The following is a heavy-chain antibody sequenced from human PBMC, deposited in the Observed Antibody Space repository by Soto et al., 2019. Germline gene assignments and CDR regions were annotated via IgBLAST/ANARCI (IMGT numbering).Heavy chain of an antibody. D-gene: IGHD3-16*01. Sequence: PGGSLRLSCAASGSTFSSYGMHWVRQAPGKGLEWVAVISYDGSNKYYADSVKGRFIISRDNSKNTLYLQMNSLRAEDTAVYYCAKDPFYVEQRNYYAMDVCCQGTTVTVSS. CDR1: GSTFSSYG. J-gene: IGHJ6*02. V-gene: IGHV3-30*18. CDR2: ISYDGSNK. CDR3: AKDPFYVEQRNYYAMDV.